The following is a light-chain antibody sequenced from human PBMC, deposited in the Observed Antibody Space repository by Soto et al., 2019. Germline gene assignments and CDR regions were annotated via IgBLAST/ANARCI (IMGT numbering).Light chain of an antibody. Sequence: DIQMTQSPSTLSASVGDRVTITCRASQTISTLLAWYQQRPGKAPNLLIYKASSLESGVPSRFSGSGSGTEFTLTISSLQPDDFATYFCQQYSTYPWTFGQGTTV. V-gene: IGKV1-5*03. CDR3: QQYSTYPWT. CDR1: QTISTL. CDR2: KAS. J-gene: IGKJ1*01.